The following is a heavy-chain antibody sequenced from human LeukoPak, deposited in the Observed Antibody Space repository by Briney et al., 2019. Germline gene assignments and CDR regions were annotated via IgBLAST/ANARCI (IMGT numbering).Heavy chain of an antibody. D-gene: IGHD5-18*01. Sequence: SETLSLTCAVYGGSFSGYYGSWIRQPPGKGLEWIGEINHSGSTNYNPSLKSRVTISVDTSKNQFSLKLSSVTAADTAVYYCAREKETNSYGYGGAFDIWGQGTMVTVSS. J-gene: IGHJ3*02. CDR2: INHSGST. V-gene: IGHV4-34*01. CDR1: GGSFSGYY. CDR3: AREKETNSYGYGGAFDI.